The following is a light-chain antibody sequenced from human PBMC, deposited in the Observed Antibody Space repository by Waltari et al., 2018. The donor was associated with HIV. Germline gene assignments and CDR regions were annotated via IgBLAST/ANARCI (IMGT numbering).Light chain of an antibody. CDR2: HDT. CDR3: QVWDTNTDQYVI. J-gene: IGLJ2*01. CDR1: NIGSKS. V-gene: IGLV3-21*01. Sequence: SYVLTQSPSVSVASGKTARITCGGQNIGSKSVNWYQQQPGQAPVMVIYHDTDRPSGIPDRFSGSNSEDTATLTIRRVEAGDEADYYCQVWDTNTDQYVIFGGGTNLAV.